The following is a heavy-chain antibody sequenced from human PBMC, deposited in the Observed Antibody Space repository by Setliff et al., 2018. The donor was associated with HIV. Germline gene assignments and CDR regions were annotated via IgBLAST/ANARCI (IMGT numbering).Heavy chain of an antibody. V-gene: IGHV5-10-1*01. J-gene: IGHJ3*02. CDR3: SRGIAVAGHDFANTPGDI. CDR2: IDPSDSYI. Sequence: GASLKISCKGSGKSLSNYWINWVRQMPGKGLEWMGRIDPSDSYINYGPSFQGHVTISADKSTNTAFLQWSSLKASDSAMYYCSRGIAVAGHDFANTPGDIWGQGTMVTVSS. CDR1: GKSLSNYW. D-gene: IGHD6-19*01.